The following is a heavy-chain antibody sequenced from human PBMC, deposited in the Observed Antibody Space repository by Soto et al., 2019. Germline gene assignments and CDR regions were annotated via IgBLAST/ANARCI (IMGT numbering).Heavy chain of an antibody. J-gene: IGHJ5*02. V-gene: IGHV2-5*02. D-gene: IGHD6-13*01. CDR3: AHRHAQQQLVSEGFDP. CDR1: GFSLSTSGGG. Sequence: QITLKESGPPLVKPTQTLTLTCTFSGFSLSTSGGGVGWIRQPPGKALEWLALIYWDDDKRYSPSLKNRLTITKDTSKNQVILTMTNMDPLDTATYSCAHRHAQQQLVSEGFDPWCQGTLVTVSS. CDR2: IYWDDDK.